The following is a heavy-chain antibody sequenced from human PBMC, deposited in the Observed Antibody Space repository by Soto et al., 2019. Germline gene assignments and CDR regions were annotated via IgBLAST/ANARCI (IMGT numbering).Heavy chain of an antibody. V-gene: IGHV4-59*08. CDR2: IYYSGST. Sequence: QVQLQESGPGLVKPSETLSLTCTVSGGTISSWYWSWIRQPPGKGLEWIGYIYYSGSTNCNPSLKSRVTISVDMSKNQFSLKLSSVTAADTAVYCCARRYGSAIDYWGQGTLVTVSS. CDR3: ARRYGSAIDY. CDR1: GGTISSWY. J-gene: IGHJ4*02. D-gene: IGHD1-26*01.